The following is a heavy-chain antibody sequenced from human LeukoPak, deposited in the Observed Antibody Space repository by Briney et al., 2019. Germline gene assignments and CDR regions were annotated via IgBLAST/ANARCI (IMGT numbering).Heavy chain of an antibody. CDR1: GGSISSYY. CDR3: ARDVDCSGGSCYSMNDY. Sequence: SETLSLTCTVSGGSISSYYWSWIRQPPGKGLEWIGYIYYSGSTNYNPSLKSRVTILVDTSKNQFSLKLSSVTAADTAVYYCARDVDCSGGSCYSMNDYWGQGTLVTVSS. J-gene: IGHJ4*02. CDR2: IYYSGST. D-gene: IGHD2-15*01. V-gene: IGHV4-59*01.